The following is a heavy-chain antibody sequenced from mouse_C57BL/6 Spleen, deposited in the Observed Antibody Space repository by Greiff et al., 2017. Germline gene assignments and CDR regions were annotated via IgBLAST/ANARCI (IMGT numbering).Heavy chain of an antibody. CDR3: ARAGNYSWFAY. CDR1: GYTFTDYY. D-gene: IGHD1-1*01. V-gene: IGHV1-76*01. CDR2: IYPGSGNT. Sequence: QVQLQQSGAELVRPGASVKLSCKASGYTFTDYYINWVKQRPGQGLEWIARIYPGSGNTYYNEKFKGKATLTAEKSSSTAYMQLSSLTSEHAAVCFSARAGNYSWFAYWGQGTLVTVSA. J-gene: IGHJ3*01.